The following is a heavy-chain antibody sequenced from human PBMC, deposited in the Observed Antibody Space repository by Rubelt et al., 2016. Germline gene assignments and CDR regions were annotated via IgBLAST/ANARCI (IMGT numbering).Heavy chain of an antibody. CDR2: INHRGDT. Sequence: QVQLQRWGAGLLKPSETLSLTCAVYGGSFSDYHWTWLRQPPGKGLGWIGDINHRGDTKYNTSLKSRVTRSVDTSKTQFSLKWTSVTAADTAVYYCARPQAGAVFEFWGPGTMVTVSS. J-gene: IGHJ3*01. CDR3: ARPQAGAVFEF. V-gene: IGHV4-34*01. CDR1: GGSFSDYH.